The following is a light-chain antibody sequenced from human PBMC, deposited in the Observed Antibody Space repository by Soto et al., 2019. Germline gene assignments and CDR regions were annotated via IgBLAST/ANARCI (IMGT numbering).Light chain of an antibody. CDR1: QSVSSN. CDR3: QQYNNWPRT. Sequence: EIVMTQSPATLSVSPGERATLSCRASQSVSSNLAWYQQKPGQAPRLLIYGASTRATGIPARFSGSGSGTEFTLTISILQSEDFAVYYCQQYNNWPRTLGQGTKVDIK. V-gene: IGKV3-15*01. J-gene: IGKJ1*01. CDR2: GAS.